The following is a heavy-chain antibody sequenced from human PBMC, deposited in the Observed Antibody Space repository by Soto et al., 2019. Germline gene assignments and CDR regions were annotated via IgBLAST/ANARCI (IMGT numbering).Heavy chain of an antibody. CDR3: ARVWGGAFDF. CDR1: GGSFSGYY. CDR2: INHSGST. Sequence: SSETLSLTCAVYGGSFSGYYWTWIRQPPGTGLEWIGDINHSGSTNYNPSLKSRVTISVDASKNQFSLKLSSVTAADTAVYYCARVWGGAFDFWGQGTMVTVSS. J-gene: IGHJ3*01. D-gene: IGHD3-10*01. V-gene: IGHV4-34*01.